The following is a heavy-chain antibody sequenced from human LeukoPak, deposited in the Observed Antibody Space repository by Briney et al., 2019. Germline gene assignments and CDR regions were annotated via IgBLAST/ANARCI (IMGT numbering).Heavy chain of an antibody. J-gene: IGHJ3*02. V-gene: IGHV4-39*01. CDR2: IYYSGSS. CDR3: ASLVVVLRGVAFDI. D-gene: IGHD3-22*01. CDR1: GGSISSSSYY. Sequence: SETLSLTCTVSGGSISSSSYYWGWIRQPPGKGLEWIGSIYYSGSSNYNPSLKSRVIISVDTSKNQFSLKLSSVTAADTAVYYCASLVVVLRGVAFDIWGQGTMVTVSS.